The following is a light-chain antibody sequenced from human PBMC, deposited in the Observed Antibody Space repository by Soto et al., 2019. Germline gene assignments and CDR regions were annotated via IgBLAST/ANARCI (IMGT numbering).Light chain of an antibody. CDR3: ETWDSGIVV. CDR1: SGHSSYV. Sequence: QSVLTQSPSASASLGASVKLTCTLSSGHSSYVIAWHQQQPEKGPRYLMKVNSDGSHSKGDGIPDRFSGSSSGAERHLTISSLQSDDEADYYCETWDSGIVVFGGVTKLTVL. V-gene: IGLV4-69*01. CDR2: VNSDGSH. J-gene: IGLJ2*01.